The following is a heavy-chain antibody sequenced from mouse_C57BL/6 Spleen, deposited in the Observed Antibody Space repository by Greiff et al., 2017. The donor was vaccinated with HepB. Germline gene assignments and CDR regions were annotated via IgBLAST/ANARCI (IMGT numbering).Heavy chain of an antibody. J-gene: IGHJ3*01. D-gene: IGHD1-1*01. CDR3: ARERPITPFAY. CDR2: INPSNGGT. V-gene: IGHV1-53*01. CDR1: GYTFTSYW. Sequence: QVHVKQPGTELVKPGASVKLSCKASGYTFTSYWMHWVKQRPGQGLEWIGNINPSNGGTNYNEKFKSKATLTVDKSSSTAYMQLSSLTSEDSAVYYCARERPITPFAYWGQGTLVTVSA.